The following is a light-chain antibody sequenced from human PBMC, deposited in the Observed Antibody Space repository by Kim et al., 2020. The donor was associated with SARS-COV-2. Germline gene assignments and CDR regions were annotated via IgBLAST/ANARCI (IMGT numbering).Light chain of an antibody. Sequence: DFQMTQSPSPLSASVGDRITITCRASQGIGNYLAWYQQKPGKVPKLLMYDASTLQSGVPSRFSGGGSGTDFTLTISSLQPEDIAAYYCQKYDAAPLTFGGGTKVDI. CDR3: QKYDAAPLT. CDR2: DAS. J-gene: IGKJ4*01. V-gene: IGKV1-27*01. CDR1: QGIGNY.